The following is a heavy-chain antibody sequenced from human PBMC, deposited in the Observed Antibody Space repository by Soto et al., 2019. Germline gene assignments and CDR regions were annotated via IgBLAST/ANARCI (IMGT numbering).Heavy chain of an antibody. V-gene: IGHV1-18*01. CDR2: ISTYNGNT. J-gene: IGHJ4*02. Sequence: QVKLVQSGAEVKKPGASVKVSCKASGYTFSRNDISWVRQAPGQGLEWMGWISTYNGNTNYAQKLQGRVTMTTDTSTSTAYMGLRSLRSDDTDVYSCTRGGQPIDYRGQGTLVTVSS. CDR3: TRGGQPIDY. CDR1: GYTFSRND.